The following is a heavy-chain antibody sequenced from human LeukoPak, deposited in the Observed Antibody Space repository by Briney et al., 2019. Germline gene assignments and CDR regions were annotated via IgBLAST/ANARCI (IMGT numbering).Heavy chain of an antibody. CDR1: GFSFSSYE. D-gene: IGHD3-22*01. CDR2: ISNIGNTI. V-gene: IGHV3-48*03. CDR3: ARESYVTMIVGDY. J-gene: IGHJ4*02. Sequence: GGSLRLSCAASGFSFSSYEMNWIRQAPGKGLEWVSYISNIGNTIYYADSVKGRFTISRDNAKNSLYLHLNNLRAEDTAVYYCARESYVTMIVGDYWGPGTLVTVSS.